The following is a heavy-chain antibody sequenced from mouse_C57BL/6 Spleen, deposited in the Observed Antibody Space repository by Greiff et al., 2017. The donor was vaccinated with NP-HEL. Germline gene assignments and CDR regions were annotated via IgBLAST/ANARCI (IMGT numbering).Heavy chain of an antibody. CDR3: VRHDPSYWYFDV. Sequence: DAGGGLVQPKGSLKLSCAASGFSFNTYAMNWVRQAPGKGLEWVARIRSKSNNYATYYADSVKDRFTISRDDSESMLYLQMNNLKTEDTAMYYCVRHDPSYWYFDVWGTGTTVTVSS. V-gene: IGHV10-1*01. CDR2: IRSKSNNYAT. J-gene: IGHJ1*03. CDR1: GFSFNTYA.